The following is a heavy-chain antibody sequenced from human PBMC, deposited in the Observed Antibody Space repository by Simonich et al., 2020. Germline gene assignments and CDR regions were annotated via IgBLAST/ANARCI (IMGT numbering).Heavy chain of an antibody. CDR3: ARLPDY. V-gene: IGHV4-59*08. J-gene: IGHJ4*02. CDR1: GGSISSYY. CDR2: IYYSGST. Sequence: QVQLQESGPGLVKPSETLSLTCTVAGGSISSYYWSWSRQPPGTGLEWSGYIYYSGSTNYNPSLKSRVTISVDTSKNQFSLKLSSVTAADTAVYYCARLPDYWGQGTLVTVSS.